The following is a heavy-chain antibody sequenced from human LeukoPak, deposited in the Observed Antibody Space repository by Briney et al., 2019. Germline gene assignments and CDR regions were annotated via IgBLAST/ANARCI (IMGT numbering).Heavy chain of an antibody. CDR2: ISAYNGNT. CDR1: GYTFTSYG. Sequence: ASVKVSCKASGYTFTSYGISWVRQAPGQGLEWMGWISAYNGNTNYAQKLQGRVTMTTDTPTSTAYMEPRSLRSDDTAVYYCASSRTSGILTAFDYWGQGTLVTVSS. J-gene: IGHJ4*02. CDR3: ASSRTSGILTAFDY. D-gene: IGHD3-9*01. V-gene: IGHV1-18*04.